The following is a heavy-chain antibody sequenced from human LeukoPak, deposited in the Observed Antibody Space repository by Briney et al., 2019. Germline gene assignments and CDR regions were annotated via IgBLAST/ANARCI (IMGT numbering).Heavy chain of an antibody. CDR3: SRAPEIQLPMDV. CDR1: GGTFTSYA. J-gene: IGHJ6*03. V-gene: IGHV1-69*05. Sequence: ASVRVSCKASGGTFTSYAISWGRQPPGQELEWMGGIIPIFGTANSAQKFQGRVTITTDASTSTAYMELSRLRSEDTAVYYCSRAPEIQLPMDVWGKGTTGT. CDR2: IIPIFGTA. D-gene: IGHD5-18*01.